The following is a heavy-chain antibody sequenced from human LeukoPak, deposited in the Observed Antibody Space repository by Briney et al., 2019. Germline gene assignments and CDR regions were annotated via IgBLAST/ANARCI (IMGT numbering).Heavy chain of an antibody. V-gene: IGHV4-39*01. CDR3: ARRGQAGYLY. Sequence: PSETLSLTCTVSGGSISSTSYYWGWIRQPPGKGLEYIGSIYYSGSTYYIPSLKSRVTISVDMSKNQFSLKLNSVTAADTAVYYCARRGQAGYLYWGQGALVTVSS. J-gene: IGHJ4*02. CDR2: IYYSGST. D-gene: IGHD3-16*02. CDR1: GGSISSTSYY.